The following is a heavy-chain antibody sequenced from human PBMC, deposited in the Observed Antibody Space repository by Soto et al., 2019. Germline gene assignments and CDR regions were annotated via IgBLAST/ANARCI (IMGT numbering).Heavy chain of an antibody. Sequence: SETLSLTCTVSGGSIISGGYYWSWIRQHPGKGLEWIGYIYYSGGTYYNPSLKSRVTISVDTSKNQFSLKLSSVTAADTAVYYCARDYYYYGMDVWGQGTTVTVSS. CDR1: GGSIISGGYY. CDR3: ARDYYYYGMDV. V-gene: IGHV4-31*03. J-gene: IGHJ6*02. CDR2: IYYSGGT.